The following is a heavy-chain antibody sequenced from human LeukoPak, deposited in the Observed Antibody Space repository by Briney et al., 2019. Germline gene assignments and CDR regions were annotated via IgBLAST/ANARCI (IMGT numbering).Heavy chain of an antibody. J-gene: IGHJ6*02. V-gene: IGHV1-69*13. CDR1: GGTFSSYA. Sequence: SVKVSCKASGGTFSSYAISWVRQAPGQGLEWMGEIIPIFGTANYTQKFQGRVTITADESTSTAYMELSSLRSEDTAVYYCASVIVVVPAAISGGYYGMDVWGQGTTVTVSS. CDR3: ASVIVVVPAAISGGYYGMDV. D-gene: IGHD2-2*02. CDR2: IIPIFGTA.